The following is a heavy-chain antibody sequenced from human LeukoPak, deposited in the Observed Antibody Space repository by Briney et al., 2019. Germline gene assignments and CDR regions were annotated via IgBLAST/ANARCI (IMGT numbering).Heavy chain of an antibody. J-gene: IGHJ5*02. CDR1: GGTFSSYA. D-gene: IGHD2-2*01. CDR2: IIPIFGTA. CDR3: AREVVVPAAPGWFDP. V-gene: IGHV1-69*05. Sequence: SVKVSCKASGGTFSSYAISWVRQAPGQGLEWMGGIIPIFGTANYAQKSQGRVTITTDESTSTAYMELSSLRSEDTAVYYCAREVVVPAAPGWFDPWGQGTLVTVSS.